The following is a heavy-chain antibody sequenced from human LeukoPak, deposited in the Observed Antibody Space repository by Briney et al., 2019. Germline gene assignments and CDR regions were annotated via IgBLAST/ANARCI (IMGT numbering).Heavy chain of an antibody. Sequence: GGSLRLSCAASGFTFSSFWMSWVRQTPGKGLEWVANIKQDGGEKYYVDSVKGRFAISRDNAKNSLYLQMNSLRAEDTAVYYCARERYSGSYYYWGQGTLVTVSS. D-gene: IGHD1-26*01. CDR1: GFTFSSFW. V-gene: IGHV3-7*01. CDR3: ARERYSGSYYY. J-gene: IGHJ4*02. CDR2: IKQDGGEK.